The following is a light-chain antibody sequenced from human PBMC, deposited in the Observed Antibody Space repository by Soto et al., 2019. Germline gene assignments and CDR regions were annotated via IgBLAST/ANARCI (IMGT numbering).Light chain of an antibody. CDR2: EGS. CDR3: CSYAGSSIHVV. CDR1: SSDVGSYNL. V-gene: IGLV2-23*01. Sequence: QPASVSGSPGQSITISCTGTSSDVGSYNLVSWYQQHPGKAPKLMIYEGSKRPSGVSNRFSGSKSGNTASLTISGLQAEDEADYYCCSYAGSSIHVVFGGGTKVTVL. J-gene: IGLJ2*01.